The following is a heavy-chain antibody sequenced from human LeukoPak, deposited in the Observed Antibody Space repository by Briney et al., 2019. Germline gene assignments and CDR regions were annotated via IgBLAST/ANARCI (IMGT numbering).Heavy chain of an antibody. V-gene: IGHV4-39*01. CDR2: IYYSANT. D-gene: IGHD5-24*01. J-gene: IGHJ4*02. CDR3: ARRTVEMATIGFGY. CDR1: GGSISSSSYS. Sequence: SETLSLTCTVSGGSISSSSYSWGWIRQPPGKGLEWIGSIYYSANTYYNPSLKSRVTISVDTSKNQFSLKLRPVTAADTAVYYCARRTVEMATIGFGYWGQGTLVTVSS.